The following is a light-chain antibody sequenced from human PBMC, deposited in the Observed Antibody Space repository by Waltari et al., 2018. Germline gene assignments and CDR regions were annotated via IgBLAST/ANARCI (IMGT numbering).Light chain of an antibody. CDR2: SNS. J-gene: IGLJ1*01. CDR3: ATWDDSLNGFYV. CDR1: ISNIGGNA. V-gene: IGLV1-44*01. Sequence: QSVLTQPPSASGTPGQRVNISCSGSISNIGGNAVNWYQHLPGTAPKLLIYSNSQRPSGVPDRFSGSTSGTSASLAISELQSGDEADYYCATWDDSLNGFYVFGTGTKVTVL.